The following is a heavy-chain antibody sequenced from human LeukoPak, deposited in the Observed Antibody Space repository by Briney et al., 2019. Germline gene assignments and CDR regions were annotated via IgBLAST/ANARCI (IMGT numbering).Heavy chain of an antibody. CDR1: GYTFTRYL. J-gene: IGHJ6*02. CDR3: ARDQRGSYYYYYYGMDV. Sequence: ASVKVSCKASGYTFTRYLMHWVRQDAGQGLEWMGIINPSGGSTSYAQKFQGRVTMTRDTSTSTVYMELSSLRSEDTAAYYCARDQRGSYYYYYYGMDVWGRGTTVTVSS. D-gene: IGHD1-26*01. V-gene: IGHV1-46*01. CDR2: INPSGGST.